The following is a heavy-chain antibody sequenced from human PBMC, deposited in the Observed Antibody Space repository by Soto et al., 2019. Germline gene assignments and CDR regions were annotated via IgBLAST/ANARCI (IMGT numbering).Heavy chain of an antibody. J-gene: IGHJ6*02. CDR1: GFTFSSYG. Sequence: GGSLRLSCAASGFTFSSYGMHWVRQAPGKGLEWVAVISYDVSNKYYADSVKGRFTISRDNSKNTLYLQMNSLRAEDTAVYYCAKGRDYYYYGMDVWGQGTTVTVSS. V-gene: IGHV3-30*18. CDR3: AKGRDYYYYGMDV. CDR2: ISYDVSNK.